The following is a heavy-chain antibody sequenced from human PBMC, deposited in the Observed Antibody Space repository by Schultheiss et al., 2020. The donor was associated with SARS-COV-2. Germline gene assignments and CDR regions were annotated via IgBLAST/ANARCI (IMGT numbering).Heavy chain of an antibody. CDR2: ISYDGSNK. CDR3: AREGDYSGSSFDY. Sequence: GGSLRLSCAASGFTFSSYGMHWVRQAPGKGLEWVAVISYDGSNKYYADSVKGRFTISRDNSKNTLYLQMNSLRAEDTAVYYCAREGDYSGSSFDYWGQRTLVTVSS. D-gene: IGHD1-26*01. J-gene: IGHJ4*02. V-gene: IGHV3-30*03. CDR1: GFTFSSYG.